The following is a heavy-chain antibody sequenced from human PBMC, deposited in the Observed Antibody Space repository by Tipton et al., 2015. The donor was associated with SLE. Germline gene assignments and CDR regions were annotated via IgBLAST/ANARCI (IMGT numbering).Heavy chain of an antibody. Sequence: TLSLTCTVSGGSISSYYWSWIRQPPGKGLEWIGYIYYSGSTNYNRSLKSRVTISVDTSKNQFSLKLSSVTAADTAVYYCARRAAGREFDYWGQGTLVAVSS. J-gene: IGHJ4*02. CDR1: GGSISSYY. CDR3: ARRAAGREFDY. V-gene: IGHV4-59*01. D-gene: IGHD6-13*01. CDR2: IYYSGST.